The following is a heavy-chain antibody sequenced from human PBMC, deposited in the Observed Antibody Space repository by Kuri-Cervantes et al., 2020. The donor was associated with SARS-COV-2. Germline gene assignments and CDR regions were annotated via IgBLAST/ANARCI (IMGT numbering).Heavy chain of an antibody. CDR2: ISSSGSTI. J-gene: IGHJ6*02. V-gene: IGHV3-48*04. CDR3: ARDDYGDYGSHYYYGMDV. CDR1: GFTFSGHW. Sequence: GESLKISCAASGFTFSGHWIHWVRQAPGKGLEWVSYISSSGSTIYYADSVKGRFTISRDNAENSLYLQMSSLRAEDTAVYYCARDDYGDYGSHYYYGMDVWGQGTTVTVSS. D-gene: IGHD4-17*01.